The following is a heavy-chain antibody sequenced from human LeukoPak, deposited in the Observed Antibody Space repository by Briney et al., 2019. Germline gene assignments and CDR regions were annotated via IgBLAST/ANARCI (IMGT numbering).Heavy chain of an antibody. Sequence: PGGSLRLSCAASGFTVSSNYMSWVRQAPGKGLEWVSVIYSGGSTYYADSVKGRFTISRDDSKNTLYLQMNSLRAEDTAVYYCARDWNYYGSGGDYWGQGTLVTVSS. CDR1: GFTVSSNY. J-gene: IGHJ4*02. CDR2: IYSGGST. CDR3: ARDWNYYGSGGDY. V-gene: IGHV3-53*01. D-gene: IGHD3-10*01.